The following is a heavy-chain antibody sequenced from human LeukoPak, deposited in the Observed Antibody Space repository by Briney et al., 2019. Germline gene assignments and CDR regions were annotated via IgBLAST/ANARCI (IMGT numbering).Heavy chain of an antibody. J-gene: IGHJ6*03. CDR1: GGSIDSSNYY. CDR3: ARQRADYFYHYMDV. CDR2: IYYSGTT. Sequence: PSETLSLTCTVSGGSIDSSNYYWDWIRQPPGKGLEWLGNIYYSGTTVYTSSLKSRVTISADMSKNQFSLRLTSVTAADTAVYYCARQRADYFYHYMDVWGKGTTVIVSS. V-gene: IGHV4-39*01.